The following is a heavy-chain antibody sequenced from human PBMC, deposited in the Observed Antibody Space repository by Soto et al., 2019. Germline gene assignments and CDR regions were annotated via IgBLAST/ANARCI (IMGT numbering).Heavy chain of an antibody. J-gene: IGHJ4*02. CDR3: ARYRREAVAGYTLDN. D-gene: IGHD6-13*01. CDR2: IYYSGST. CDR1: GGSISSSSYY. V-gene: IGHV4-39*07. Sequence: SETLSLTCTVSGGSISSSSYYWGWIRQPPGKGLEWIGSIYYSGSTYYNPSLKSRATISEDTSKSQFSLKVNSMTAADTAVYYCARYRREAVAGYTLDNWGQGILVTVSS.